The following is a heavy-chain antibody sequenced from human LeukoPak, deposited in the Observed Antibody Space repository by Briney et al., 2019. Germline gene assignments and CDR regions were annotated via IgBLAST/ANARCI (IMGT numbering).Heavy chain of an antibody. CDR2: INHSGST. V-gene: IGHV4-34*01. D-gene: IGHD2-2*01. Sequence: SETLSLTCAVYGGSFSGYYWSWIRQPPGKGPEWIGEINHSGSTNYNPSLKSRVTISVDTSKNQFSLKLSSVTAADTAVYYCARGGDYCSSTSCYYGMDVWGQGTTVTVSS. CDR1: GGSFSGYY. CDR3: ARGGDYCSSTSCYYGMDV. J-gene: IGHJ6*02.